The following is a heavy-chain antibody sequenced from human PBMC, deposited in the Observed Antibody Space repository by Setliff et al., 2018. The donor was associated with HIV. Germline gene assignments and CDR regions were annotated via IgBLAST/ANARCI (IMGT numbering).Heavy chain of an antibody. D-gene: IGHD3-22*01. CDR1: GGSMSSYY. J-gene: IGHJ4*02. V-gene: IGHV4-59*01. CDR2: IYYSGST. CDR3: ARTPEDYDQYFFDR. Sequence: PSETLSLTCTVSGGSMSSYYWSWIRQPPGKGLEWVGYIYYSGSTNYNPSLKSRVSISVDTSKNQFSLKLSSVTAADTAMYYCARTPEDYDQYFFDRWGQGTLVTVS.